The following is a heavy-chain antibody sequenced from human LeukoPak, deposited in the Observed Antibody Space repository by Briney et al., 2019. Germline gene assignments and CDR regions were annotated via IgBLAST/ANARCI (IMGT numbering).Heavy chain of an antibody. Sequence: SETLSLTCTVSGGSISSYYWSWIRQPPGKGLEWLGYIYYSGSTNYNPSLKSRVTISVDASKNQFSLKLSSVTSADTAVYYFARASQYSVTRGYFGYYYYMDVWGKGTTVTVSS. D-gene: IGHD3-22*01. J-gene: IGHJ6*03. CDR2: IYYSGST. V-gene: IGHV4-59*01. CDR1: GGSISSYY. CDR3: ARASQYSVTRGYFGYYYYMDV.